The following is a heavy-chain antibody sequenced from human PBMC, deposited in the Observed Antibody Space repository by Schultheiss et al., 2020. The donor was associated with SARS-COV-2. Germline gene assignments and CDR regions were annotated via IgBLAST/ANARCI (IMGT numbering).Heavy chain of an antibody. CDR2: IYYSGST. J-gene: IGHJ4*02. CDR1: GGSISHYY. CDR3: TRQHGYSYGWGWYFDL. D-gene: IGHD5-18*01. Sequence: SETLSLTCTVSGGSISHYYWSWVRQPPGKGLEWIGYIYYSGSTNYNPSLKSRVTVSLDTAKNQLSLNLSSVTAADTAVYYCTRQHGYSYGWGWYFDLWGQGTLVTVSS. V-gene: IGHV4-59*08.